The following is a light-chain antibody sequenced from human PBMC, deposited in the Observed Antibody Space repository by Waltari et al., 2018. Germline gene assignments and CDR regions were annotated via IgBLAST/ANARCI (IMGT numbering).Light chain of an antibody. CDR3: QQYYSTPLT. J-gene: IGKJ4*01. CDR2: WAS. CDR1: ESVLYSSNNKNH. V-gene: IGKV4-1*01. Sequence: DIVITQSPESLAVSLGERANNNCKARESVLYSSNNKNHLAWYQQKPGQPPKLLLYWASTRKSGVPDRFSGSGSETDFTLTVTSLQAEDAAVYYCQQYYSTPLTFGGGTRVEI.